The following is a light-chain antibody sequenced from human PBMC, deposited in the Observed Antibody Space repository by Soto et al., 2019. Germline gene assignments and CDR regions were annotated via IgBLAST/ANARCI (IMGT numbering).Light chain of an antibody. Sequence: QSVLTQPPSVSGAPGQRVTISCTXSXSNXXAGYDVHWYQQLPGTAPKLLIYGNSNRPSGVPDRFSGSKSGTSASLAITGLQAEDEADYYCQSYDSSLSGYVVFGGGTKLTVL. CDR2: GNS. CDR3: QSYDSSLSGYVV. J-gene: IGLJ2*01. CDR1: XSNXXAGYD. V-gene: IGLV1-40*01.